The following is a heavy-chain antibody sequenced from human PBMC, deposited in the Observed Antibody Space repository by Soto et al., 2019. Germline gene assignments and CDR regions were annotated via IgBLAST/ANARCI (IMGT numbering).Heavy chain of an antibody. CDR3: ARERGYSGYDSGWFDP. J-gene: IGHJ5*02. V-gene: IGHV3-48*04. CDR2: ISSSSRTI. CDR1: GFTFSSYS. Sequence: EVQLVASGGGLVQPGGSLRLSCAASGFTFSSYSMNWVRQAPGKGLEWVSYISSSSRTIYYADSVKGRFTIPTANAKNTLSLPLTSLRAEDPAVYYCARERGYSGYDSGWFDPWGQGTLVTVSS. D-gene: IGHD5-12*01.